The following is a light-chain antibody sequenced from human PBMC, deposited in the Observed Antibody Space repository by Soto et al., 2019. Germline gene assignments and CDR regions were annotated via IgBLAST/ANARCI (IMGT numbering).Light chain of an antibody. CDR2: DVS. CDR1: QSISSW. Sequence: DIQMTQSPPTLSASVGDRVTITCRASQSISSWLAWYQQRPGKAPNLLIYDVSSLESGVPSRVSGSGSVTEFTLTISRLQPDDFATYHCQQYTNYPWTFGQETKVEIK. J-gene: IGKJ1*01. CDR3: QQYTNYPWT. V-gene: IGKV1-5*01.